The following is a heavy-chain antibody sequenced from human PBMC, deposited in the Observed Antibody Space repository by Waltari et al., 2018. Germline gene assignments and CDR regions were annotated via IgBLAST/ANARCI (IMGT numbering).Heavy chain of an antibody. Sequence: EVQLVQSGAEVKKPGASLKISCKASGYNFAIYWIGWVRQMPGKGLEWMAIMYPGASDTRYSPSFQGQVTISADKSISTAYLQWSSLKASDTAMYYCARLRSVSSSWFFDYWGPGALVTVSS. D-gene: IGHD6-13*01. V-gene: IGHV5-51*01. J-gene: IGHJ4*02. CDR2: MYPGASDT. CDR3: ARLRSVSSSWFFDY. CDR1: GYNFAIYW.